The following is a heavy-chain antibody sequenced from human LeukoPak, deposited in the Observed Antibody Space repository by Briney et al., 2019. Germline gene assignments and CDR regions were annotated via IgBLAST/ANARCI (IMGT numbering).Heavy chain of an antibody. CDR2: IYYSGTT. Sequence: SETLSLTCTVSGGSISNILYYWGWIRQPPGKGLEWIGSIYYSGTTYYNPSLNNRVTISVDTSKNQFSLKLSSVTAADTAVYYCARGYCGGDCHPQHWGQGTLVTVSS. CDR3: ARGYCGGDCHPQH. V-gene: IGHV4-39*07. CDR1: GGSISNILYY. D-gene: IGHD2-21*02. J-gene: IGHJ1*01.